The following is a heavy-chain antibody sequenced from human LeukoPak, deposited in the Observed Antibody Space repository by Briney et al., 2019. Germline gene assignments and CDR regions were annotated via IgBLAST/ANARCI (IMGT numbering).Heavy chain of an antibody. J-gene: IGHJ4*02. V-gene: IGHV3-23*01. CDR2: MSARGCST. CDR1: GFTFSSYA. CDR3: AKRSPGGNWHALYYFDY. D-gene: IGHD1-1*01. Sequence: SGGSLRLPCAASGFTFSSYAMIGLRQAPGGGLEGVSAMSARGCSTYYADSVKGRFTISRDHSKNTLYMQMNSLRAADPAVYYCAKRSPGGNWHALYYFDYWGQGTLVTVSS.